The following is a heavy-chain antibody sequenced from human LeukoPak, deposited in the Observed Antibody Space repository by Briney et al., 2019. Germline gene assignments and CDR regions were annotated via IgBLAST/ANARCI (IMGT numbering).Heavy chain of an antibody. CDR2: IIPIFGTA. V-gene: IGHV1-69*06. Sequence: GASVKVSCKASGGTFSSYAISWVRQAPGQGLEWMGGIIPIFGTANYAQKFQGRVTITADKSTSTAYMELSSLRSEDTAVYYCAMGSGYSYGYYYYMDVWGKGTTVTVSS. D-gene: IGHD5-18*01. CDR1: GGTFSSYA. J-gene: IGHJ6*03. CDR3: AMGSGYSYGYYYYMDV.